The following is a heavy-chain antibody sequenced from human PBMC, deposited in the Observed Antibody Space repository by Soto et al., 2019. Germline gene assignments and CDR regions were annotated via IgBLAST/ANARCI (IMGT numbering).Heavy chain of an antibody. Sequence: QVQLVESGGGVVQPGRSLRLSCAASGFTFSSYGMHWVRQAPGKGLEWVAVISYDGSNKYYADSVKGRFTISRDNSKNPLYLQMNSLRAEDTAVYYCAKSEALWNFKREFDYWGQGTLVTVSS. CDR3: AKSEALWNFKREFDY. CDR1: GFTFSSYG. J-gene: IGHJ4*02. D-gene: IGHD1-7*01. V-gene: IGHV3-30*18. CDR2: ISYDGSNK.